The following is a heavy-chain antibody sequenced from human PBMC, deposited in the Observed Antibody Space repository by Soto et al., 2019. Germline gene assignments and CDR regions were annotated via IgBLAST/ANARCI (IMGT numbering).Heavy chain of an antibody. CDR2: ISGSGGST. CDR3: AKSRMGRDYSNYPPFDY. Sequence: GGSLRLSCAASGFTFSSYAMSWVRQAPGKGLEWVSAISGSGGSTYYADSVKGRFTISRDNSKNTLYLQMNSLRAEDTAVYYCAKSRMGRDYSNYPPFDYCGQGTLVTVSS. J-gene: IGHJ4*02. CDR1: GFTFSSYA. V-gene: IGHV3-23*01. D-gene: IGHD4-4*01.